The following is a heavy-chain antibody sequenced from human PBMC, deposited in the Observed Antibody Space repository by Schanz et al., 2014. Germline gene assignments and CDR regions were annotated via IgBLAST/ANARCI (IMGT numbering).Heavy chain of an antibody. D-gene: IGHD4-17*01. V-gene: IGHV3-21*03. CDR3: TTLRDYGFEY. J-gene: IGHJ4*02. CDR1: GFTFSDSW. CDR2: ISSTSTYL. Sequence: EVQLVESGGGLVQPGGSLRLSCAASGFTFSDSWMHWVRQAPGKGLVWVSSISSTSTYLYYADSVKGRFTISRDSARNSLYLQMSSLKTEDTAVYYCTTLRDYGFEYWGQGALVTVS.